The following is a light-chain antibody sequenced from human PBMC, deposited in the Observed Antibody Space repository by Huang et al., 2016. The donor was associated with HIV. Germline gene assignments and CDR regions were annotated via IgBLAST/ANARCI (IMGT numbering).Light chain of an antibody. CDR3: QQYDIHPLT. CDR2: AAS. Sequence: IRMTQSPSSLSASTGDRVTITCRANQDINNFLAWYQQRPGSVPKLLISAASTLQSGVPSRFSGNGAGTDFTLTICCLHSEDVATYYCQQYDIHPLTFGPGTRVDIK. CDR1: QDINNF. V-gene: IGKV1-8*01. J-gene: IGKJ3*01.